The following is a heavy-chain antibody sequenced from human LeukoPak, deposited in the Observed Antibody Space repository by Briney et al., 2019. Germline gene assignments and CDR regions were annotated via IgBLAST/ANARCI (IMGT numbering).Heavy chain of an antibody. CDR1: GDSVSSNSVA. Sequence: SQTLSLTCAISGDSVSSNSVAWNWIRQSPSRGLESLGRTYYRSKWYNEYAVSVKSRITINPDTAKNHFSLQLNSVTPEDTAVYYCARDRPFNIWGQGTMVTVSS. CDR3: ARDRPFNI. V-gene: IGHV6-1*01. CDR2: TYYRSKWYN. J-gene: IGHJ3*02.